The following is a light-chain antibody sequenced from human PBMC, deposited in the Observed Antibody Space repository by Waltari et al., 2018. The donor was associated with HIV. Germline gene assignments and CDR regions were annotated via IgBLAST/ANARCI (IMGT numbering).Light chain of an antibody. CDR3: LQRNSWPLT. J-gene: IGKJ4*01. CDR1: QSVSSS. Sequence: EIVLTQSPAPLSLSPGERATLSCRASQSVSSSLAWYQLKPGQAPRLLIYGASNRATGIPARFSGGGSGTDFTLTISSLEPEDFAVYYCLQRNSWPLTFGGGTRVEIK. V-gene: IGKV3-11*01. CDR2: GAS.